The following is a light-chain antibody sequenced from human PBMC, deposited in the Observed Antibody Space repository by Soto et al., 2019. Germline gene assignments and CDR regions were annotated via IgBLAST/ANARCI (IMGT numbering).Light chain of an antibody. CDR3: QHYNDYPWT. Sequence: DIHMTQSPSTLSASVGDRVNITCRASQSISIWLDWYQQKPGRDPNLLIYGTSSLESGVPSRFSGSGSGTEFTLTISSLQPDDFATYYCQHYNDYPWTFGQGTKVEIK. J-gene: IGKJ1*01. CDR1: QSISIW. V-gene: IGKV1-5*03. CDR2: GTS.